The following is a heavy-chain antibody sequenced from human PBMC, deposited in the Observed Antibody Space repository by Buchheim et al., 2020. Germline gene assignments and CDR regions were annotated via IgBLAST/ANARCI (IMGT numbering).Heavy chain of an antibody. D-gene: IGHD6-19*01. CDR3: AKGADRRGGIAVAGTIDY. CDR2: ISGSGGST. CDR1: GFTFSSYA. V-gene: IGHV3-23*01. Sequence: EVQLLESGGGLVQPGGSLRLSCAASGFTFSSYAMSWVRQAPGKGLEWVSAISGSGGSTYYADSVKGRFTISRDNSKNTPYLQMNSLRAEDTAVYYCAKGADRRGGIAVAGTIDYWGQGTL. J-gene: IGHJ4*02.